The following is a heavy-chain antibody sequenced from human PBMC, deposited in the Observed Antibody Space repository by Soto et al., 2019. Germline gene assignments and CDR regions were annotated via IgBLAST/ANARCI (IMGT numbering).Heavy chain of an antibody. CDR1: GFTFDDYN. Sequence: HPGGSLRLSCAASGFTFDDYNMHWVRQAPGKGLEWVSLISRDGTNTNYAESVKGRFTISRDNSKNSLYLQMNSLRTEDAALYYCANLGVALTNGDAFDIWGQGTMVTVSS. CDR3: ANLGVALTNGDAFDI. V-gene: IGHV3-43*01. J-gene: IGHJ3*02. D-gene: IGHD3-3*01. CDR2: ISRDGTNT.